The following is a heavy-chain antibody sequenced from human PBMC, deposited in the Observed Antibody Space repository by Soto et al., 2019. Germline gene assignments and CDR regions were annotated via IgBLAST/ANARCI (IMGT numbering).Heavy chain of an antibody. J-gene: IGHJ4*02. Sequence: PGGSLILSCASSGFTFSSYGMHWVRQAPGQGLEWVAVIWYDGSNNYYADSVTGRFTISRDNSKHTLYPQMNSRRAYDTAVYYCARDGGDRSSSDFFDYWGQGDLVTVSS. CDR3: ARDGGDRSSSDFFDY. CDR2: IWYDGSNN. D-gene: IGHD6-6*01. CDR1: GFTFSSYG. V-gene: IGHV3-33*01.